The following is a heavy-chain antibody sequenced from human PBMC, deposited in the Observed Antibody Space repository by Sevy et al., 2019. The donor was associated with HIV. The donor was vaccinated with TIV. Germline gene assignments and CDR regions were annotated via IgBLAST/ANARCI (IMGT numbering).Heavy chain of an antibody. CDR1: GGTFSSYA. V-gene: IGHV1-69*13. J-gene: IGHJ5*02. D-gene: IGHD4-17*01. CDR3: ATTTVTTLETAFDP. CDR2: IIPIFGTA. Sequence: TSVKVSCKASGGTFSSYAISWVRQAPGQGLEWMGGIIPIFGTANYAQKFQGSVTITADESTSTAYMELSSLRSEDTAVYYCATTTVTTLETAFDPWGQGTLVTVSS.